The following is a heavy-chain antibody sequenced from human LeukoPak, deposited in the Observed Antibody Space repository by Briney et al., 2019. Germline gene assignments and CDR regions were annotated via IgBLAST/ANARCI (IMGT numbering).Heavy chain of an antibody. Sequence: TGGSLRLSCAASGFRFSDYSMNWVRQAPGKGLEWVSYISSSNNIYYADSVKGRFTISRDNAKNSLWLQMSSLRAEDTAVYHCGRGNGDYGGVDYWGQGTLVTVSS. CDR3: GRGNGDYGGVDY. D-gene: IGHD4-17*01. CDR2: ISSSNNI. J-gene: IGHJ4*02. CDR1: GFRFSDYS. V-gene: IGHV3-48*01.